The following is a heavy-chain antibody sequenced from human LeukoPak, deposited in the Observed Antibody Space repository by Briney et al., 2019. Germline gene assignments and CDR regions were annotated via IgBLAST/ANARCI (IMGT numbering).Heavy chain of an antibody. D-gene: IGHD6-19*01. CDR1: GFTFSNAM. V-gene: IGHV4-34*01. Sequence: GSLRLSCAASGFTFSNAMSWVRQPPGKGLEWIGEINHSGSTNYNPSLKSRVTISVDTSKNQFSLKLSSVTAADTAVYYCARDIAVAGTEDYWGQGTLVTVSS. CDR2: INHSGST. CDR3: ARDIAVAGTEDY. J-gene: IGHJ4*02.